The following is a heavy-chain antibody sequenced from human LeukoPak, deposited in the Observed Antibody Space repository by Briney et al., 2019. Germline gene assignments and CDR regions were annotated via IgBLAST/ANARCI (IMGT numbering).Heavy chain of an antibody. CDR1: GGSISSSSYY. CDR3: ARENLIIAAPGTVPYYFDY. D-gene: IGHD6-13*01. CDR2: IYYSGST. Sequence: SETLSLTCTVSGGSISSSSYYWGWIRQPPGKGLEWIGSIYYSGSTYYNPSLKSRVTISVDTSKNQFSLKLSSVTAADTAVYYCARENLIIAAPGTVPYYFDYWGQGTLVTVSS. V-gene: IGHV4-39*07. J-gene: IGHJ4*02.